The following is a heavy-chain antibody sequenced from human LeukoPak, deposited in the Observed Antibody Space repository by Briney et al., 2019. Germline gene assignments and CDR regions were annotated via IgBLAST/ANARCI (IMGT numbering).Heavy chain of an antibody. CDR2: IYYSGST. CDR1: AGSISSYY. Sequence: PSETLSLTSTVSAGSISSYYWSWIPPPPGQGLEWIGYIYYSGSTNYNPSRKSRVTISVATSKSRFSLKLSSVSAADTAVYYCARSKDFWSGYYLDYWGQGTLVTVSS. D-gene: IGHD3-3*01. CDR3: ARSKDFWSGYYLDY. V-gene: IGHV4-59*01. J-gene: IGHJ4*02.